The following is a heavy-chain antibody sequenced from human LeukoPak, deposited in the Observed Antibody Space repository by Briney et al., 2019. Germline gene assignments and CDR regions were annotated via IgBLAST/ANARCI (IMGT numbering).Heavy chain of an antibody. J-gene: IGHJ4*02. Sequence: ASVKVSCKASGYTFTSYYMHWVRQAPGQGLEWMGIINPSGGSTSYAQKFQGRVTMTRDTSTSTVYMELSSLRSEDTAVYYCARSSGDGSGYYYAIDYWGQGTLVTVSS. CDR1: GYTFTSYY. CDR3: ARSSGDGSGYYYAIDY. V-gene: IGHV1-46*01. D-gene: IGHD3-22*01. CDR2: INPSGGST.